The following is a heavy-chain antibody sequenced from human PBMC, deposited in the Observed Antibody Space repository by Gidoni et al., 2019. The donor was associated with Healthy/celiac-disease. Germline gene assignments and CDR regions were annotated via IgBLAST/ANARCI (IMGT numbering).Heavy chain of an antibody. D-gene: IGHD3-3*01. CDR2: INPSGGST. CDR1: GYTFTSYY. V-gene: IGHV1-46*01. CDR3: ASSARPRIITISRGYYYGMDV. Sequence: QVQLVQSGAEEKKPGASVTVSCKASGYTFTSYYMPWLRQAPGQGLEWMEIINPSGGSTSYEQKFQGRVTMTRDTSTSTVYMELSSLRSGDTAVYYCASSARPRIITISRGYYYGMDVWGQGTTVTVSS. J-gene: IGHJ6*02.